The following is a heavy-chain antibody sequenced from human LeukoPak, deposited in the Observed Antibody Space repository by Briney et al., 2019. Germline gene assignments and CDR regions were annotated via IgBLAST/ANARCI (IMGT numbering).Heavy chain of an antibody. J-gene: IGHJ4*02. CDR2: INHSGST. D-gene: IGHD2-2*01. CDR1: GGSFSGYY. Sequence: PSETLSLTCAVYGGSFSGYYWIWIRQPPGKGLEWIGEINHSGSTNYNPSLKSRVTISVDTSKNQFSLKLSSVTAADTAVYYCARGPGNHVRPAANGKRFDYWGQGTLVTVSS. CDR3: ARGPGNHVRPAANGKRFDY. V-gene: IGHV4-34*01.